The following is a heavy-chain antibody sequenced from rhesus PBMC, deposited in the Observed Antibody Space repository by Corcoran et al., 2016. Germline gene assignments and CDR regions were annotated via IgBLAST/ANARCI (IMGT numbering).Heavy chain of an antibody. CDR3: VRDGDSLGIVYFDS. CDR2: IYSTTGNP. Sequence: QVQLKESGPGLVKPSETLSLTCSVSGGSISIGYRWGWILQSPGQGVEWIATIYSTTGNPYYDPSLNRRVTISKDTCKNQFSLKLSSVTAADTAVYYCVRDGDSLGIVYFDSWGQGVLGTVSS. V-gene: IGHV4S7*01. J-gene: IGHJ4*01. CDR1: GGSISIGYR. D-gene: IGHD5-42*01.